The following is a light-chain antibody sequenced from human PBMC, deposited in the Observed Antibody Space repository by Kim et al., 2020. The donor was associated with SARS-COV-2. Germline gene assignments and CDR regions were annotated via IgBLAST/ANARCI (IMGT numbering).Light chain of an antibody. Sequence: ASIGDRVTITCRASQDIGIFLTWYQQKPGQVPRLLIYVASALQSGVPYRFSGSGSGTDFTLTISNLQPEDAATYYCQKYNGAPWTFGQGTKVDIK. CDR3: QKYNGAPWT. J-gene: IGKJ1*01. V-gene: IGKV1-27*01. CDR2: VAS. CDR1: QDIGIF.